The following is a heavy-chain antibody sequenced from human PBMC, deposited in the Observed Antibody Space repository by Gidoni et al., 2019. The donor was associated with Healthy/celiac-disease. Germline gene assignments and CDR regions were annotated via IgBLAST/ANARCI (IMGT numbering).Heavy chain of an antibody. CDR1: GFPFSSYA. D-gene: IGHD3-22*01. V-gene: IGHV3-30-3*01. CDR3: ARDSGRVVIKYYFDY. Sequence: QVQLVESGGGVVQPGRSLRLSCAASGFPFSSYAMHWVRQAPGKGLEWVAVISYDGSNKYYADSVKGRFTISRDNSKNTLYLQMNSLRAEDTAVYYCARDSGRVVIKYYFDYWGQGTLVTVSS. CDR2: ISYDGSNK. J-gene: IGHJ4*02.